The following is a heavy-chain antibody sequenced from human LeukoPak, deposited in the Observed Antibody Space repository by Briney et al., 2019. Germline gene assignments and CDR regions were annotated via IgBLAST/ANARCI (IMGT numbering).Heavy chain of an antibody. CDR1: GGSISSYY. J-gene: IGHJ4*02. Sequence: SETLSLTCTVSGGSISSYYWSWIRQPPGKGLEWIGYIFYSGSTNYNPSLKSRVTISVYTSKNQFSLKLRSVTAADTAVYYCARSVRRGFNFDYWGQGTLVIVSS. D-gene: IGHD5-12*01. CDR2: IFYSGST. V-gene: IGHV4-59*08. CDR3: ARSVRRGFNFDY.